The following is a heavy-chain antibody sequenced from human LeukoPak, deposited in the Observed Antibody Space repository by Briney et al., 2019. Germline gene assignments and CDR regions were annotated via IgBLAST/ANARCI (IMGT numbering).Heavy chain of an antibody. CDR1: GGSFSGYY. V-gene: IGHV4-34*01. CDR3: ASGGRASLYSGSYQKLLLNWFDP. CDR2: INHSGTT. D-gene: IGHD1-26*01. Sequence: SETLSLTCAVYGGSFSGYYWSWIRQPPGKGLEWIGEINHSGTTNYNPSLKSRVTISVDTSKNQFSLKLSSVTAADTAVYYCASGGRASLYSGSYQKLLLNWFDPWGQGTLVTVSS. J-gene: IGHJ5*02.